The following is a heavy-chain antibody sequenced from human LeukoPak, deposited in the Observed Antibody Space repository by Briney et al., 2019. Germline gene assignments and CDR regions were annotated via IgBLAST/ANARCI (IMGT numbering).Heavy chain of an antibody. CDR1: GFTFSSYA. V-gene: IGHV3-23*01. CDR3: AKDPYPYCSGGSCYGY. D-gene: IGHD2-15*01. J-gene: IGHJ4*02. Sequence: GGSLRLSCAASGFTFSSYAMSWVRQAPGKGLEWVSAISGSGGSTYYADSVKGRFTISRDNSKNTLYLQMNSLRAEDTAVYYCAKDPYPYCSGGSCYGYWGQGTLVTVSS. CDR2: ISGSGGST.